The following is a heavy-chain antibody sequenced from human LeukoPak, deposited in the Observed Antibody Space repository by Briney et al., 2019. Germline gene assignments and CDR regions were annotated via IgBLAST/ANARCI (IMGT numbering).Heavy chain of an antibody. CDR1: GYSISSGYY. CDR3: ARGFDAVTTGYYYYMDV. CDR2: IYHSGST. J-gene: IGHJ6*03. V-gene: IGHV4-38-2*02. D-gene: IGHD4-17*01. Sequence: SETLSLTCTVSGYSISSGYYWGWIRQPPGKGLEWIGSIYHSGSTYYNPSLKSRVTISVDTSKNQFSLKLSSVTAADTAVYYCARGFDAVTTGYYYYMDVWGKGTTVTISS.